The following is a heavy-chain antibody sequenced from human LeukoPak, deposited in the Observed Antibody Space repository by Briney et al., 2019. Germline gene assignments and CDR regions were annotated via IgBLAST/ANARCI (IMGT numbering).Heavy chain of an antibody. Sequence: GGSLRLSCSASGFTFSSSAMSWVRQAPGKGLEWVSAIGTSGDRTFYADSVKGRFTISRDNSKNTLYVQMNSLRAEDTAVYYCARDRPYFDYWGQGTLVTVSS. J-gene: IGHJ4*02. V-gene: IGHV3-23*01. CDR3: ARDRPYFDY. CDR1: GFTFSSSA. CDR2: IGTSGDRT.